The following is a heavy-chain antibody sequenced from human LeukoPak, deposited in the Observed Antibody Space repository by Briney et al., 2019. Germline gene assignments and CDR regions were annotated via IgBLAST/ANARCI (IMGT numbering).Heavy chain of an antibody. CDR3: ARDRWGKYYFDY. CDR2: ISSSGTTI. J-gene: IGHJ4*02. D-gene: IGHD7-27*01. V-gene: IGHV3-11*01. Sequence: GGSLRLSCAASGFPFSDFYMSWIRQAPGKGLKWVSYISSSGTTIYYADSVKGRFTISRDNAKNSLYLQMNNLRAEDTAVYYCARDRWGKYYFDYWGQGTLVTVSS. CDR1: GFPFSDFY.